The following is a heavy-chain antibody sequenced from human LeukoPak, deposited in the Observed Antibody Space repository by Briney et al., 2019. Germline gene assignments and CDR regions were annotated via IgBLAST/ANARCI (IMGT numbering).Heavy chain of an antibody. J-gene: IGHJ5*02. V-gene: IGHV4-39*07. CDR2: IYYSGST. Sequence: SETLSLTCTVSGGSISSSSYYWGWIRQPPGKGLEWIGSIYYSGSTHYNPSLKSRVTISVDTSKNRFSLKVTSVTAADTALYYCARVVASTSIDAWGQGTLVTVSS. CDR1: GGSISSSSYY. D-gene: IGHD2-15*01. CDR3: ARVVASTSIDA.